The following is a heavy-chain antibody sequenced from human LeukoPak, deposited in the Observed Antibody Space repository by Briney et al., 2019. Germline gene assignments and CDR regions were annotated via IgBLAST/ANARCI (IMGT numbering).Heavy chain of an antibody. J-gene: IGHJ4*02. V-gene: IGHV4-4*07. D-gene: IGHD3-22*01. Sequence: SETLSLTCTVSGGSISSYYWSWIRQPAGKGLEWIGRIYTSGSTNYNPSLKSRVTISVDTSKNQFSLKLSSVTAADTAVYYCARGRETSYYYDSSGYYWGQGTLVTVSS. CDR3: ARGRETSYYYDSSGYY. CDR1: GGSISSYY. CDR2: IYTSGST.